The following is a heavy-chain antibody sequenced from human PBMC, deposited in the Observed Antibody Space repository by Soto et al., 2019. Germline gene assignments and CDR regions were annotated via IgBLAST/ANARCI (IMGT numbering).Heavy chain of an antibody. CDR1: GFTFSSYA. CDR2: ISGSGGST. J-gene: IGHJ5*02. V-gene: IGHV3-23*01. D-gene: IGHD2-15*01. CDR3: AKCASGGSCYGGARNWFDP. Sequence: GSLRLSCAASGFTFSSYAMSWVRQAPGKGLEWVSAISGSGGSTYYADSVKGRFTISRDNSKNTLYLQMNSLRAEDTAVYYCAKCASGGSCYGGARNWFDPWGQGTLVTVSS.